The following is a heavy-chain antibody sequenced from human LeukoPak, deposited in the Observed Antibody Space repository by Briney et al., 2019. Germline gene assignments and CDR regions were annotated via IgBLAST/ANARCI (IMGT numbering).Heavy chain of an antibody. J-gene: IGHJ4*02. Sequence: GGSRRLSCVASGFTFSSYAMSWVRQAPGKGLEWVSAIGAGCKTTYYADSVKGRFTISRDNSKNTLFLQMNTLRAEDTALYYCAKDTKYSTSWSPFDYWGQGTLVTVSS. V-gene: IGHV3-23*01. CDR1: GFTFSSYA. CDR3: AKDTKYSTSWSPFDY. CDR2: IGAGCKTT. D-gene: IGHD2-2*01.